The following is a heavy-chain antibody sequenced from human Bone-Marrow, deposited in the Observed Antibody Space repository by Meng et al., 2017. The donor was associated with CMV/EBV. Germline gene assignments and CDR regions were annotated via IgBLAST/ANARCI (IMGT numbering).Heavy chain of an antibody. V-gene: IGHV3-66*02. CDR1: GFTVSSNY. D-gene: IGHD3-3*01. J-gene: IGHJ3*02. CDR3: ARRRNYDFWSGYSRGAFDI. Sequence: GESLKISCAASGFTVSSNYMSWVRQAPGKGLEWVSVIYSGGSTYYADSVKGRFTISRDNSKNTLYLQMNSLRAEDTAVYYCARRRNYDFWSGYSRGAFDIWGQGTMVTVSS. CDR2: IYSGGST.